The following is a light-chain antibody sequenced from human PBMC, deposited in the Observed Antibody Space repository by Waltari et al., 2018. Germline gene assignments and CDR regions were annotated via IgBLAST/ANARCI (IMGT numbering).Light chain of an antibody. V-gene: IGKV1-39*01. CDR2: AAS. CDR1: QSIVSY. CDR3: QESYSTPLA. J-gene: IGKJ4*01. Sequence: DIQMPQSPSSLSASVGDRVTITCRASQSIVSYLNWYQQKPGKAPKLLIYAASSLQSGVPSRFRGSGSGTDFTLTINSLQPEDFATYYCQESYSTPLAFGGGTKVEIK.